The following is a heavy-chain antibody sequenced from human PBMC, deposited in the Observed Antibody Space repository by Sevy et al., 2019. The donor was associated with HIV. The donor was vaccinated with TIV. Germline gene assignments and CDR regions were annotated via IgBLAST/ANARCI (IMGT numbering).Heavy chain of an antibody. CDR1: GFTFSSYG. D-gene: IGHD6-25*01. CDR2: ISYDGKNR. J-gene: IGHJ6*02. CDR3: ARGLAALPGYYYGMDV. V-gene: IGHV3-30*04. Sequence: GGSLRLSCAASGFTFSSYGVNWVRQAPGKGLEWVAVISYDGKNRYYADSVKGRFTISRDNSKNTLYLQMNSLRADDTAVYYCARGLAALPGYYYGMDVWGLGTTVTVSS.